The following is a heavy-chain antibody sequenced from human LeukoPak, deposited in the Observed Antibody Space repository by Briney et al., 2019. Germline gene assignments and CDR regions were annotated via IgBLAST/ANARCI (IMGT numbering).Heavy chain of an antibody. J-gene: IGHJ4*02. D-gene: IGHD5-18*01. CDR2: INGNGGST. CDR1: GFTFSNYA. CDR3: AKVRYSYGLMAFDY. Sequence: PGGSLRLSCAGSGFTFSNYAMSWVRQAPGKGLEWVSSINGNGGSTYYADSVKGRFTISRDNSKNTLYLQINSLRAEDTAVYYCAKVRYSYGLMAFDYWGQGTLVTVSS. V-gene: IGHV3-23*01.